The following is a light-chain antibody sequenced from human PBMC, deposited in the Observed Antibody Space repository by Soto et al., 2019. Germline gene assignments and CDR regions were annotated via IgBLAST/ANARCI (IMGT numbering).Light chain of an antibody. J-gene: IGKJ1*01. CDR2: KAS. V-gene: IGKV1-5*03. Sequence: DIQMTQSPSTLSASVGDRVTITCRASQSVDRWLAWYQQRPGKAPKALIYKASKLESGVPSRFRGSGSETAFTLTITILQPGDIATYYFQQYTTLVTFGQGTMVEMK. CDR3: QQYTTLVT. CDR1: QSVDRW.